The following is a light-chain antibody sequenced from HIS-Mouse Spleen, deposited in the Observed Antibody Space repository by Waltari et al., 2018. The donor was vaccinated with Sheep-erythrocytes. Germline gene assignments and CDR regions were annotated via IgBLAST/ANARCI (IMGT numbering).Light chain of an antibody. Sequence: SYVLTQPPSVSVSPGQTASITCSGDKLGDKYACWYQQKPGQSPVLVIYQDSKRPSGIPELCSGSNSGNTATLTISGTQAMDEADYYCQAWDSSTAVFGGGTKLTVL. J-gene: IGLJ2*01. CDR2: QDS. V-gene: IGLV3-1*01. CDR1: KLGDKY. CDR3: QAWDSSTAV.